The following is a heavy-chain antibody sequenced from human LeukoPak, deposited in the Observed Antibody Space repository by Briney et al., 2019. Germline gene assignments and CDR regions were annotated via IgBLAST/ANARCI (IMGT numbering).Heavy chain of an antibody. CDR3: ARDSSEFRSLIPH. CDR1: GGTFSSYA. J-gene: IGHJ1*01. D-gene: IGHD2-21*01. Sequence: GSSVKVSCKASGGTFSSYAISWVRQAPGQGLEWMGGITPMFGTAKYAQKFRGRVTITADESTSTAHMELSSLRSEDTAVYYCARDSSEFRSLIPHWGQGTLVTVSS. CDR2: ITPMFGTA. V-gene: IGHV1-69*01.